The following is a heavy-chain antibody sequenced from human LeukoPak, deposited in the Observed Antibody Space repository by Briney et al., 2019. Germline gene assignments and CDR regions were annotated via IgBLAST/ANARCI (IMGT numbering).Heavy chain of an antibody. Sequence: SETLSLTCTVSGGSVSSGSYYWSWIRQPAGKGLEWIGRINTSGSISYNPSLKSRVTISVDTSKNQFSLKLSSMTAADTAVYYCARGFSSSWYWIDPWGQGTLVTVSS. J-gene: IGHJ5*02. CDR1: GGSVSSGSYY. CDR3: ARGFSSSWYWIDP. D-gene: IGHD6-13*01. CDR2: INTSGSI. V-gene: IGHV4-61*02.